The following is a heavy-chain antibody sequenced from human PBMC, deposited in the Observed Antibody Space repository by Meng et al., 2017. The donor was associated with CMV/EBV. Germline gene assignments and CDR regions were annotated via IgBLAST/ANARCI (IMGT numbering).Heavy chain of an antibody. CDR2: IYHSGST. D-gene: IGHD3-16*02. V-gene: IGHV4-4*02. CDR3: ARHSSMRLSCWFDP. Sequence: SETLSLTCAVSGGSISSSNWWRWVRQPPGKGLEWSGEIYHSGSTNYNPSLKSRVTISVDTSKNQFSLKLSSVTAADTAVYYCARHSSMRLSCWFDPWGQGTLVTVSS. CDR1: GGSISSSNW. J-gene: IGHJ5*02.